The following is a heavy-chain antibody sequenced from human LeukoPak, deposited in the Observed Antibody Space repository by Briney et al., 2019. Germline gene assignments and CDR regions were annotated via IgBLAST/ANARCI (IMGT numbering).Heavy chain of an antibody. Sequence: GGSLRLSCAASGFTFSSYGMHWVRQDPGKGLEWVAVISYDGSNKYYADSVKGRFTISRDNSNITLYLQMTSLRAEDTSVYDCAKGGYYDSSGPVTYRGQRTLFTLSS. CDR2: ISYDGSNK. J-gene: IGHJ4*02. CDR3: AKGGYYDSSGPVTY. CDR1: GFTFSSYG. V-gene: IGHV3-30*18. D-gene: IGHD3-22*01.